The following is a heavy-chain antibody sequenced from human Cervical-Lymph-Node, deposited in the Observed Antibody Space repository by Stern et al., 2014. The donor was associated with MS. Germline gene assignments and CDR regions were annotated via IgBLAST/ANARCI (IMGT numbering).Heavy chain of an antibody. CDR2: ISNDGSNK. CDR1: GFAFASYD. J-gene: IGHJ4*02. D-gene: IGHD2-8*01. CDR3: ALPGHFYTNAPDY. Sequence: VQLVQSGGGVVQPGGSLRLSCATSGFAFASYDLHWVRQAPGKGLEWVAFISNDGSNKYYADSLKDRFIVSRDYSKKTLNLQINSLRREDTAVYYCALPGHFYTNAPDYCGQGTLVTVSS. V-gene: IGHV3-30*03.